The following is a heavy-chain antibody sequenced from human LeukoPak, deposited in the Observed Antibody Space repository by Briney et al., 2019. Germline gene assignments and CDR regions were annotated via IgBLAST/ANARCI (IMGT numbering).Heavy chain of an antibody. Sequence: GGSLRLSCAPSGFTFDDYARHWVREAPGEGLGWVSGISWNRGNIGYADSVKGRFIISRDNSKNTLYLQMNSLRAEDMALYYCAKGNGIENWGQGTLVTVSS. CDR1: GFTFDDYA. CDR2: ISWNRGNI. CDR3: AKGNGIEN. D-gene: IGHD1-26*01. J-gene: IGHJ4*02. V-gene: IGHV3-9*03.